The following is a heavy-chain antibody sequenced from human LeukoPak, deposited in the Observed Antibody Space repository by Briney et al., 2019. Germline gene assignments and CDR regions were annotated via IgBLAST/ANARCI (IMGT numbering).Heavy chain of an antibody. CDR1: GFTFSSYS. CDR2: ISSSSSTI. D-gene: IGHD6-19*01. CDR3: ARDRRLVQGQNYYYGMDV. Sequence: GGSLRLSCAASGFTFSSYSMNWVRQAPGKGLEWVSYISSSSSTIYYADSVKGRFTIFRDNAKNSLYLQMNSLRDEDTAVYYCARDRRLVQGQNYYYGMDVWGQGTTVTVSS. V-gene: IGHV3-48*02. J-gene: IGHJ6*02.